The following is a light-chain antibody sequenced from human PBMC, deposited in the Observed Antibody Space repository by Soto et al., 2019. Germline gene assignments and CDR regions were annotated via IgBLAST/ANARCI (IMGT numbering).Light chain of an antibody. V-gene: IGKV3-20*01. Sequence: EMGLTQSPGTLSLSPGEKATLSCRPSQSVSSHYLAWYQQKTRQAPRLLIYCASSRATGIPDRFSGSGSGTYFTLTISRLEPEDVAVYYCQQYGSATLTFGGGTKVDIK. CDR3: QQYGSATLT. J-gene: IGKJ4*01. CDR2: CAS. CDR1: QSVSSHY.